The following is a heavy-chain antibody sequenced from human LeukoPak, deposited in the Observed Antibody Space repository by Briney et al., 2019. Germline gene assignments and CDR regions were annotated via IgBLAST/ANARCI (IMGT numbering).Heavy chain of an antibody. CDR2: IYYSGST. CDR1: GGSISSYY. V-gene: IGHV4-59*01. Sequence: SETLSLTCTVSGGSISSYYWSWIRQPPGKGLEWIGYIYYSGSTNYNPSLKSRVTISVDTSKNQFSLKLSSVTAADTAVYYCARSIVVVPAANYYYYYMDVWGKGTTVTISS. D-gene: IGHD2-2*01. J-gene: IGHJ6*03. CDR3: ARSIVVVPAANYYYYYMDV.